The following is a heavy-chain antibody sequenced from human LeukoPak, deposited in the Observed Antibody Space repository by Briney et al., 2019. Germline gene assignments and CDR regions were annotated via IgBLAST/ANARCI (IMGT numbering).Heavy chain of an antibody. CDR1: GFTFSSYG. J-gene: IGHJ4*02. V-gene: IGHV3-30*18. CDR2: ISYDGGNK. CDR3: AKGRRDTAMVGVDY. Sequence: PGGSLRLSCAASGFTFSSYGMHWVRQAPGKGLEWVAVISYDGGNKYYADSVKGRFTISRDNSKNTLYLQMNSLRAEDTAVYYCAKGRRDTAMVGVDYWGQGTLVTVSS. D-gene: IGHD5-18*01.